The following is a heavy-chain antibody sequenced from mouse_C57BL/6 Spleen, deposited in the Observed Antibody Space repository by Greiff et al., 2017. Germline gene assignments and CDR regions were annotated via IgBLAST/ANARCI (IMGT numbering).Heavy chain of an antibody. CDR3: VRHYDGYLPWYFDV. D-gene: IGHD2-3*01. V-gene: IGHV10-1*01. CDR2: IRSKSNNYAT. Sequence: EVQLQESGGGLVQPKGSLKLSCAASGFSFNTYAMNWVRQAPGKGLEWVARIRSKSNNYATYYADSVKDRFTISRDDSESMLYLQMNNLKTEDTAMYYCVRHYDGYLPWYFDVWGTGTTVTVSS. J-gene: IGHJ1*03. CDR1: GFSFNTYA.